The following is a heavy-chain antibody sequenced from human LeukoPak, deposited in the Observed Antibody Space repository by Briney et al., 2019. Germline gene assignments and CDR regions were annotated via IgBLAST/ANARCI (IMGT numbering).Heavy chain of an antibody. Sequence: SETLSLTCTVSGGSISSYYWSWIRQPPGKGLEWIGYIYYSGSTNYNPSLKSRVTISVDTSKNQFSLKLSSVTAADTAVYYCARGKTRSYYPLGWFDPWGQGTLVTVSS. CDR1: GGSISSYY. V-gene: IGHV4-59*01. J-gene: IGHJ5*02. CDR2: IYYSGST. D-gene: IGHD3-10*01. CDR3: ARGKTRSYYPLGWFDP.